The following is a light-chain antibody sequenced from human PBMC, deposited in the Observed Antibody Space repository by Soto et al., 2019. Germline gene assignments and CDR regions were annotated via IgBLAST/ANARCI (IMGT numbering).Light chain of an antibody. CDR2: GAS. V-gene: IGKV3-20*01. Sequence: EIVLTQSPGTLSLSPGERATLSCRASQSVSSSFLAWYQQKPGQAPRLLIYGASSRATGIPDRFSGSGCGTDFTFTISGLEPEDFAVYYCQQYGSSPWTFGQGTKVEIK. CDR1: QSVSSSF. CDR3: QQYGSSPWT. J-gene: IGKJ1*01.